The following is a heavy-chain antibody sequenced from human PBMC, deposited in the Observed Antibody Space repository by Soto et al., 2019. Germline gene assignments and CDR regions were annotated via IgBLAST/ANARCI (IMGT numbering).Heavy chain of an antibody. D-gene: IGHD3-3*01. Sequence: SETLSLTCAVSGGSITSSTYYWSWIRQPPGKGLEWIGSLYYTGSSYYNPSLTSRLSMSVDTSMNQLSLRLRSVTAAGTAVYSCARLRTRYDLWGAYGVDIWGQGTRVTVS. CDR2: LYYTGSS. V-gene: IGHV4-39*01. CDR1: GGSITSSTYY. CDR3: ARLRTRYDLWGAYGVDI. J-gene: IGHJ4*02.